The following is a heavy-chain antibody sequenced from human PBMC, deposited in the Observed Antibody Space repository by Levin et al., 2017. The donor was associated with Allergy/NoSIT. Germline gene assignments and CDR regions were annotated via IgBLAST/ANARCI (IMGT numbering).Heavy chain of an antibody. J-gene: IGHJ4*02. CDR3: ARDADTSGSYSFYDY. CDR2: IWYDGSHD. Sequence: SCATSGFTFRFYGMHWVRQAPGKGLEWVAVIWYDGSHDYYADSVRGRFTISRDDSKNTVFLQMNSLRAEDTAVYYCARDADTSGSYSFYDYWGQGTLVTVSS. D-gene: IGHD3-22*01. CDR1: GFTFRFYG. V-gene: IGHV3-33*01.